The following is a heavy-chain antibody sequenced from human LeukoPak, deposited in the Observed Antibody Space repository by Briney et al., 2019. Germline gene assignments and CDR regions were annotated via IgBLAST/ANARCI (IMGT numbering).Heavy chain of an antibody. CDR2: IRSKAYGGTT. D-gene: IGHD6-19*01. CDR3: TRARYSSGWYGDY. J-gene: IGHJ4*02. Sequence: GGSLRLSCTASGFTFGDYAMSWFRQAPGKGLEWVGFIRSKAYGGTTEYAASVKGRFTISRDDSKSIAYLQMNSPKTEDTAVYYCTRARYSSGWYGDYWGQGTLVTVSS. CDR1: GFTFGDYA. V-gene: IGHV3-49*03.